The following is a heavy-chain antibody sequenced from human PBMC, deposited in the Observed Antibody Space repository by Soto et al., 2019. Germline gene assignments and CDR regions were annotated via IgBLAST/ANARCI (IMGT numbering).Heavy chain of an antibody. Sequence: SGPKLVNPTQTLRLTCTFSGFSLSTGGMCVTWIRQPPGKALEWLALIHWDDNKYYSTSLKTRLTISKDTSKNQVVLTMTNMDPVDTATYYCARTPEVAAPGYYFDYWGQGTLVTVSS. CDR2: IHWDDNK. V-gene: IGHV2-70*01. J-gene: IGHJ4*02. CDR3: ARTPEVAAPGYYFDY. CDR1: GFSLSTGGMC. D-gene: IGHD6-13*01.